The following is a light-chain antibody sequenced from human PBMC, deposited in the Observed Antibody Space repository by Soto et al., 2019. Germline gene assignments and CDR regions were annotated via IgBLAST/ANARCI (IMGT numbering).Light chain of an antibody. V-gene: IGKV1-27*01. CDR3: QHYKNSPPLT. Sequence: DIQMTQSPSTLSASVGDRVTITCRASQGISSCLAWYQQKPGKAPKLLIYAAATLQSGVPARFSGSGSGTDFTLTISSLQPEDVATYYCQHYKNSPPLTFGQGTQVDIK. CDR1: QGISSC. CDR2: AAA. J-gene: IGKJ1*01.